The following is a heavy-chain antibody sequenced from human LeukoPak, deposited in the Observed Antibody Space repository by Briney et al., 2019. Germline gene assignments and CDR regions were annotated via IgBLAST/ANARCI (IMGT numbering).Heavy chain of an antibody. CDR2: IYYSGGT. J-gene: IGHJ6*03. V-gene: IGHV4-30-4*08. CDR1: GGSISSGDYY. Sequence: SQTLSLTCTVSGGSISSGDYYWSWIRQPPGKGLEWIGYIYYSGGTYYNPSLKSRVTISVDTPKNQFSLKLRSVTAADTAVYYCARGPDSSSWYPGGYYYYYMDVWGKGTTVTVSS. CDR3: ARGPDSSSWYPGGYYYYYMDV. D-gene: IGHD6-13*01.